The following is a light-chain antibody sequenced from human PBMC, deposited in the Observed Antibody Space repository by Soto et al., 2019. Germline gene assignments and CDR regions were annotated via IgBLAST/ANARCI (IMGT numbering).Light chain of an antibody. CDR2: GAS. CDR3: QQYGGSPMYT. CDR1: QSVSSSY. Sequence: EIVLTQSPGTLSLSPGETVTLSCRASQSVSSSYLVWYQQRPGQTPRLLIYGASTRATGIPDRFSGSGSGTDFTLTIIRLEPEDFGVYYCQQYGGSPMYTFGQGTKLEIK. V-gene: IGKV3-20*01. J-gene: IGKJ2*01.